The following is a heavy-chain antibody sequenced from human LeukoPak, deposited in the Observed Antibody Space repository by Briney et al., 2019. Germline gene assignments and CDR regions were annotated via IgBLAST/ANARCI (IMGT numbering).Heavy chain of an antibody. CDR3: ARPYYYDSRIDP. Sequence: SETLSLTCTVSGVSISSGDYYWIWIRQPPGKGLEWIAYMYYSGSTYYNPSLKSRVTISLDTSKNQFSLKLSSVTAADTAVYYCARPYYYDSRIDPWGQGTLVTVSS. CDR1: GVSISSGDYY. V-gene: IGHV4-30-4*01. J-gene: IGHJ5*02. D-gene: IGHD3-22*01. CDR2: MYYSGST.